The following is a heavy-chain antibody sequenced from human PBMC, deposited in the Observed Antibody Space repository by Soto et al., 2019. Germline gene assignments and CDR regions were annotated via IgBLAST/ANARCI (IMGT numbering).Heavy chain of an antibody. D-gene: IGHD3-22*01. CDR2: INPIGGST. J-gene: IGHJ4*02. CDR3: AKNNRDSSGYCPFDY. Sequence: ASVKVSCKASGYSFTSYYMHLVRQAPGQGLEWMGIINPIGGSTSYAQKFQGRVTMTTDTSTSTVYMELSSLRSEDTAVYYCAKNNRDSSGYCPFDYWGQGTLVTVSS. V-gene: IGHV1-46*01. CDR1: GYSFTSYY.